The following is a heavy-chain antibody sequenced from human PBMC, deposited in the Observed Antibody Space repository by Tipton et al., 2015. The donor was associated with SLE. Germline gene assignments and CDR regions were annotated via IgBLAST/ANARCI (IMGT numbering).Heavy chain of an antibody. Sequence: WVRQAPGKGLEWIGEIYHSGSTNYNPSLKSRVTISVDKSKNQFSLKLNSVTAADTAVYYCARDISSWFDAFDIWGQGTMVTVSS. CDR2: IYHSGST. D-gene: IGHD6-13*01. V-gene: IGHV4-4*02. J-gene: IGHJ3*02. CDR3: ARDISSWFDAFDI.